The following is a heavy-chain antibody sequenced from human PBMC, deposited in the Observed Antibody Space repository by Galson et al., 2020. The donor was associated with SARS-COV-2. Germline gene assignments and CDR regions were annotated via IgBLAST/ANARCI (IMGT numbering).Heavy chain of an antibody. CDR3: ARIRGVRVGPTIPTDAFDI. D-gene: IGHD1-26*01. Sequence: ASVKVSCKASGYTFINYGISWVRQAPGQGLEWMGWISAYNGNINYAQKLQGRLTMTTDTSTSTAYMELRSLRSDDTAVYYCARIRGVRVGPTIPTDAFDIWGQGTTVTVSS. J-gene: IGHJ3*02. V-gene: IGHV1-18*01. CDR1: GYTFINYG. CDR2: ISAYNGNI.